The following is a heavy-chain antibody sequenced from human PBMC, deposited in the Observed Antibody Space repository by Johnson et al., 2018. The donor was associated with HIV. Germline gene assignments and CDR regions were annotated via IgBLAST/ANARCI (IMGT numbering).Heavy chain of an antibody. Sequence: QVQLLESGGGLVQPGGSLRLSCAASGFTFSTNAMSWVRQAPGKGLEWVAVISYDGSNNYYVDSVNGRFNISRDNSKNTLYLQMNSLRAEDTAVYYCAKNMGEFWVDAIEIWGQGTMVTVSS. CDR1: GFTFSTNA. CDR3: AKNMGEFWVDAIEI. D-gene: IGHD2/OR15-2a*01. J-gene: IGHJ3*02. V-gene: IGHV3-30*18. CDR2: ISYDGSNN.